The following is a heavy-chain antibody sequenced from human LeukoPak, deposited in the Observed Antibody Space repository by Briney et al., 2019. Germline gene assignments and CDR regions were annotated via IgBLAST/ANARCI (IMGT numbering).Heavy chain of an antibody. D-gene: IGHD3-22*01. J-gene: IGHJ4*02. V-gene: IGHV3-23*01. CDR3: AKDDNYPDSSGPGGY. Sequence: GGSLRLSCAASGFTFSSYAMSWVRQAPGKGLEWVSAISGSGGNTYYADSVKGRFTISRDNSKNTLYLQMNSLRAEDTAVYYCAKDDNYPDSSGPGGYWGQGTLVTVSS. CDR1: GFTFSSYA. CDR2: ISGSGGNT.